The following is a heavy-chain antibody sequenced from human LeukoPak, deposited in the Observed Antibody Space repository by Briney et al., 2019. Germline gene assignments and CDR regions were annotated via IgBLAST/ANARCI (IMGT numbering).Heavy chain of an antibody. CDR1: GSTFSSYW. Sequence: GGSLRLSCAASGSTFSSYWMSWVRQAPGKGLEWVANIKQDGSEKYYVDSVKGRFTISRDNAKNSLYLQMNSLRAEDTAVYYCARDHGFYDSSGYYSAFDIWGQGTMVTVSS. J-gene: IGHJ3*02. V-gene: IGHV3-7*01. CDR2: IKQDGSEK. D-gene: IGHD3-22*01. CDR3: ARDHGFYDSSGYYSAFDI.